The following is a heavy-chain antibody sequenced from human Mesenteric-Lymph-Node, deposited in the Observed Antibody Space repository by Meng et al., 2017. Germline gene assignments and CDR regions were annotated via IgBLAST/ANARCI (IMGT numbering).Heavy chain of an antibody. CDR2: IHHRRST. V-gene: IGHV4-30-4*01. CDR3: AHFDHIPRRIYFVY. D-gene: IGHD2-21*01. J-gene: IGHJ4*02. CDR1: GGSMSSGNYY. Sequence: GPGWGEPSQTPSRPCSVSGGSMSSGNYYWGWIRQPPGKGLELMGYIHHRRSTHYNPSLKSRVSISIGTSKNQFSPSLNSMTAADTAVYYCAHFDHIPRRIYFVYWCQGTLVTVSS.